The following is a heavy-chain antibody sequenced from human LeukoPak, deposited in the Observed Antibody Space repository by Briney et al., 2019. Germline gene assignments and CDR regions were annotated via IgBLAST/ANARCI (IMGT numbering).Heavy chain of an antibody. CDR2: INVKNGNT. CDR1: GYTFTRYD. Sequence: ASVKVSCKTSGYTFTRYDITWVRQAPRQGPEWMGGINVKNGNTNYAQKLRGRVTLSRDTSTSTAYMELRSLTSDDTAVYYCVRDPGAATFDYWGQGTLVTVSP. V-gene: IGHV1-18*01. J-gene: IGHJ4*02. D-gene: IGHD2-15*01. CDR3: VRDPGAATFDY.